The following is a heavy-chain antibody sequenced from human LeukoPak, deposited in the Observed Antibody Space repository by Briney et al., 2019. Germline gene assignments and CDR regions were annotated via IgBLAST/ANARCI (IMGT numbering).Heavy chain of an antibody. CDR3: ARGQGSGSSWAFDY. CDR1: GDSISSYS. CDR2: IHYSGST. Sequence: PSETLSLTCSVSGDSISSYSWSRIRQPPGKGLEWIGYIHYSGSTTYNPSLKNRVTISADPSKHQLSLSLSSVTAADTAVYYCARGQGSGSSWAFDYWGQGTLVTVSS. D-gene: IGHD1-26*01. J-gene: IGHJ4*02. V-gene: IGHV4-59*01.